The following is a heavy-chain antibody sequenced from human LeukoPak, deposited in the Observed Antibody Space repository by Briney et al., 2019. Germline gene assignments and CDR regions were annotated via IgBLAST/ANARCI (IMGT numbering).Heavy chain of an antibody. CDR2: ISYDGSNK. D-gene: IGHD2-2*01. J-gene: IGHJ5*02. CDR1: GFTFSSYG. V-gene: IGHV3-30*18. CDR3: AKEEAYCSSTSCYGTWFDP. Sequence: GGSLRLSCAASGFTFSSYGMHWVRQAPGKGLEWVAVISYDGSNKYYADSVKGRFTISRDNSKNTLYLQMNSLRAEDTAVYYYAKEEAYCSSTSCYGTWFDPWGQGTLVTVSS.